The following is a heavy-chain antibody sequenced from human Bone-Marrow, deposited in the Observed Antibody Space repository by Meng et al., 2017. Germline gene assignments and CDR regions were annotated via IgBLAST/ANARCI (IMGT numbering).Heavy chain of an antibody. D-gene: IGHD4-17*01. V-gene: IGHV4-4*02. J-gene: IGHJ4*02. CDR3: ATTVRN. Sequence: QVQLHESGPGLVKPSGTLSLTGVVSGGAISSSDWWTWVRQPPGKGLEWIGELYRSGSTYYNSSLRSRVTISVDKSKNQFSLRLTSVTAADTAVYYCATTVRNWGQGNLVTVSS. CDR2: LYRSGST. CDR1: GGAISSSDW.